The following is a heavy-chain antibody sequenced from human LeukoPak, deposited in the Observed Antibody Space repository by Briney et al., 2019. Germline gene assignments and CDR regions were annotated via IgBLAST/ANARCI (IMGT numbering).Heavy chain of an antibody. CDR2: IYPGDSDT. J-gene: IGHJ4*02. D-gene: IGHD5-18*01. V-gene: IGHV5-51*01. CDR1: GYTFTSYW. CDR3: TRVYGYYVDY. Sequence: GESLHISCKGSGYTFTSYWIAWVRQMPGKGLGWMGIIYPGDSDTRYSPSFQGQVTISADKSISTAYLQWSSLKASDTAMYYCTRVYGYYVDYWGQGTLVTVSS.